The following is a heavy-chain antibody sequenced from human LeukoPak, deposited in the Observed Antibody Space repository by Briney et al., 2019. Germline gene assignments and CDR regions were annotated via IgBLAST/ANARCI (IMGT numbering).Heavy chain of an antibody. CDR3: ARVFVAAAAGRYYFDY. CDR1: GGSINNY. CDR2: IYSSGTT. D-gene: IGHD6-25*01. V-gene: IGHV4-59*01. Sequence: SETLSLTCTVSGGSINNYWNWIRQPPGKGLEWIGFIYSSGTTNYNPSLKSRLSFSIDTSKNQFSLKLTSMTAADTAVYYCARVFVAAAAGRYYFDYWGQGTLVTVSS. J-gene: IGHJ4*02.